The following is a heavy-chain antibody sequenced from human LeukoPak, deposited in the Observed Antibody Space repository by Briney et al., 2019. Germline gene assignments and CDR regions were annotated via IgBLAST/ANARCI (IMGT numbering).Heavy chain of an antibody. CDR3: ARDAYYDFWSGWHWFDP. CDR1: GFTFSSYA. V-gene: IGHV3-30*04. D-gene: IGHD3-3*01. CDR2: ISYDGSNK. J-gene: IGHJ5*02. Sequence: GGSLRLSCAASGFTFSSYAMHWVRQAPGKGLEWVAVISYDGSNKYYADSVKGRFTISRDNAKNSLYLQMNSLRAEDTAVYYCARDAYYDFWSGWHWFDPWGQGTLVTVSS.